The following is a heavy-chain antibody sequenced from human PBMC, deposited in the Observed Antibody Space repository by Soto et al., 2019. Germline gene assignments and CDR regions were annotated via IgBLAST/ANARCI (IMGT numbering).Heavy chain of an antibody. D-gene: IGHD6-13*01. CDR3: ARDASIERLPNSSSWYGWFDL. Sequence: SEPLSLTCAVSGYSISSGYYWGWIRQPPGKGLEWIGSIYHSGSTYYNPSLKSRVTISVDTSKNQFSLKLSSVTAADTAVYYCARDASIERLPNSSSWYGWFDLWGQGTLVTVYS. J-gene: IGHJ5*02. CDR1: GYSISSGYY. V-gene: IGHV4-38-2*02. CDR2: IYHSGST.